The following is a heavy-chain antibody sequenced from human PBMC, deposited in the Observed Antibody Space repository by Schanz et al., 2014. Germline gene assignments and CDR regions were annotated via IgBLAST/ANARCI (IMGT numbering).Heavy chain of an antibody. CDR1: GFTFSSYG. J-gene: IGHJ6*02. D-gene: IGHD1-26*01. Sequence: LVESGGGVVQPGRSLRLSCAASGFTFSSYGMHWVRQVPGKGLEWVAVVCYDGSKKYYADSEKGRFTTSRDNSKNTMYLQMNSLRAEDTAVYYCVKDLQRELLRDDRYYGMDVWGQGTTVTVSS. V-gene: IGHV3-33*06. CDR3: VKDLQRELLRDDRYYGMDV. CDR2: VCYDGSKK.